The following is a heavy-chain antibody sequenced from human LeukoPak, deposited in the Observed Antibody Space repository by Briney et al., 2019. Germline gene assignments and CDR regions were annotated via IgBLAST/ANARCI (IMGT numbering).Heavy chain of an antibody. CDR2: ISDSGGTT. D-gene: IGHD2-21*01. CDR1: GFTFTTYA. CDR3: AKHSSRRDSFTDY. J-gene: IGHJ4*02. V-gene: IGHV3-23*01. Sequence: GGSLRLSCAASGFTFTTYAMSWVRQAPGKGLEWVSGISDSGGTTYYADSVKGRFTISRDNSKNTLYLQMNSLRAEDTAVHNCAKHSSRRDSFTDYWGQGTLVTVSS.